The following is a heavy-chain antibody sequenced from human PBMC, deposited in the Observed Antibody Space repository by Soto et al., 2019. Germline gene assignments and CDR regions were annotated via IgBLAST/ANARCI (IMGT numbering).Heavy chain of an antibody. Sequence: QVQLVQSGAEVKKPGASVKVSCKASRYTFISYAISWVRQAPGQGLEWMGWISPYNGDTNYAQRFQGRVTMTTDTASRTAYMELRSLRSDDTAVYYCARDRGYCSGGRCSSDWFDPWGQGTLVTVSS. CDR2: ISPYNGDT. CDR1: RYTFISYA. D-gene: IGHD2-15*01. J-gene: IGHJ5*02. V-gene: IGHV1-18*01. CDR3: ARDRGYCSGGRCSSDWFDP.